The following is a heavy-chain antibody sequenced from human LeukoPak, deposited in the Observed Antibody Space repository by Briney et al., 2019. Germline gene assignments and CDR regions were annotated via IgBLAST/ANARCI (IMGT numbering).Heavy chain of an antibody. CDR2: INHSGST. V-gene: IGHV4-34*01. D-gene: IGHD3-22*01. CDR3: ARIAYYYDSSGRPDAFDI. CDR1: GGSFSGYY. Sequence: SETLSLTCAVYGGSFSGYYWSWIRRPPGKGLEWIGEINHSGSTNYNPSLKSRVTISVDTSKNQFSLKLSSVTAADTAVYYCARIAYYYDSSGRPDAFDIWGQGTMVTVSS. J-gene: IGHJ3*02.